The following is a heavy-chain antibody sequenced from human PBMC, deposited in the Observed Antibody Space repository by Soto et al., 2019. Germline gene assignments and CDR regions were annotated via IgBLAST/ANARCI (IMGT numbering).Heavy chain of an antibody. CDR1: GYQFTGSY. V-gene: IGHV1-2*02. CDR3: ARQYYSGTSCYWYFDF. CDR2: INPDTGST. J-gene: IGHJ4*02. D-gene: IGHD2-2*01. Sequence: QVRLVQSGADVQRPGASMNISCQASGYQFTGSYLHWVRRAPGHGLQWMGMINPDTGSTTYAETFPERVTMTTDKSAGTIFLGLGRLTSDDTATYYCARQYYSGTSCYWYFDFWGQGTFVSVSS.